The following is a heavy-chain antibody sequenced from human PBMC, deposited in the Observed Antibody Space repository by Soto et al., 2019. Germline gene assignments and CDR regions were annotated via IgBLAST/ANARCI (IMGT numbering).Heavy chain of an antibody. V-gene: IGHV3-23*01. J-gene: IGHJ6*02. D-gene: IGHD1-7*01. Sequence: GGSLRLSCAASGFTFIRYAMSWVRQAPWKGLEWVSAISGSGGSTYYADSVKGRFTISRDNSKNTLYLQMNSLRSEDTAVYYCATREPELRGSNNYCMDVWCQGTTVTVSS. CDR1: GFTFIRYA. CDR3: ATREPELRGSNNYCMDV. CDR2: ISGSGGST.